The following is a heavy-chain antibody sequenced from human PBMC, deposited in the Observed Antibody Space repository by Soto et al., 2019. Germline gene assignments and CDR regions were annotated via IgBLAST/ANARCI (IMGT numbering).Heavy chain of an antibody. D-gene: IGHD3-22*01. V-gene: IGHV5-10-1*01. CDR3: ASREPMIVVANQGYYYYGMDV. CDR1: GYSFTSYW. CDR2: IDPSDSYT. J-gene: IGHJ6*02. Sequence: GESLKISCKGSGYSFTSYWISWVRQMPGKGLEWMGRIDPSDSYTNYSPSFQGHVTISADKSISTAYLQWSSLKASDTAMYYCASREPMIVVANQGYYYYGMDVWGQGTTVTVSS.